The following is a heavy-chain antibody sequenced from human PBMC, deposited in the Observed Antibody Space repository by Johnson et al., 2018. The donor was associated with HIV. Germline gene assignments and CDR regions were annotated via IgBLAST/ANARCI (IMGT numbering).Heavy chain of an antibody. CDR1: GFSISDSA. CDR3: AKDLAVAAMGAFDI. CDR2: ISKDGDNE. Sequence: QVQLVESGGGVVQPGGSLRLSCLASGFSISDSAIHWVRQAPGKGLESVAVISKDGDNEYYADSVKGRFTVSRDHSKNTLNLQMNSLRPEDTALYYCAKDLAVAAMGAFDIWGQGTMVTVSS. J-gene: IGHJ3*02. V-gene: IGHV3-30-3*01. D-gene: IGHD6-19*01.